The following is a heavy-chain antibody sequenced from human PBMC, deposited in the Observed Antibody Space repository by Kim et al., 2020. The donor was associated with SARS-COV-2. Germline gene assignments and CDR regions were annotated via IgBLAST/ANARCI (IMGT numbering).Heavy chain of an antibody. CDR3: ARGSIGDRLGS. D-gene: IGHD6-6*01. CDR2: ISQSGSI. J-gene: IGHJ5*02. V-gene: IGHV4-34*01. Sequence: SETLSLTCAVYGGSFSGYYGTWIRQPPGEGLEWIGEISQSGSINYNPSLKSRLTISVDTSKNQLSLKLTSVTAADTAVYYCARGSIGDRLGSWGQGTLVTVSS. CDR1: GGSFSGYY.